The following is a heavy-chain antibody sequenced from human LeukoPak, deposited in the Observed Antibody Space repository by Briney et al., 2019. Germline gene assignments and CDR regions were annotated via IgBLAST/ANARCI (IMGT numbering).Heavy chain of an antibody. V-gene: IGHV4-61*05. Sequence: SETLSLTCTVSGGSISSSSYYWSWIRQPPGRGLEWIAYIYYSGSTNYNPSLKSRVTISVDTSKNQFSLKLSSVTAADTAVYYCARPRSYYGSGSLDAFDIWGQGTMVTVSS. CDR2: IYYSGST. D-gene: IGHD3-10*01. CDR3: ARPRSYYGSGSLDAFDI. CDR1: GGSISSSSYY. J-gene: IGHJ3*02.